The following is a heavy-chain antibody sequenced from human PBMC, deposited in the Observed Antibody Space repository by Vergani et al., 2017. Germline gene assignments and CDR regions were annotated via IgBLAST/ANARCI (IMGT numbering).Heavy chain of an antibody. D-gene: IGHD4-17*01. CDR3: ARAWGTVTAFDY. V-gene: IGHV3-21*01. J-gene: IGHJ4*02. Sequence: EVQLVESGGGLVKPGGSLRLSCAASGFTFSSYSMNWVRQAPGKGLEWVSSISSSSSYIYYADSVKGRFTISRDNAKNSLYLQRNSLRAEDTAVYYCARAWGTVTAFDYWGQGTLVTVSS. CDR1: GFTFSSYS. CDR2: ISSSSSYI.